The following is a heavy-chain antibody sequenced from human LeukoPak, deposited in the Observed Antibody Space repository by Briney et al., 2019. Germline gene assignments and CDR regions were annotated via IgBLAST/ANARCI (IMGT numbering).Heavy chain of an antibody. D-gene: IGHD3-10*01. Sequence: SETLSLTCAVYGGSFSGYYWSWIRQPPGKGLEWIVSIYYGGSAYYNPSLKSRVTISVDTSKNHFSLKLSSVTAADTAVYYCARLKKERFGELFSRLTSTPRYYFDYWGQGTLVTVSS. CDR2: IYYGGSA. CDR1: GGSFSGYY. J-gene: IGHJ4*02. CDR3: ARLKKERFGELFSRLTSTPRYYFDY. V-gene: IGHV4-34*01.